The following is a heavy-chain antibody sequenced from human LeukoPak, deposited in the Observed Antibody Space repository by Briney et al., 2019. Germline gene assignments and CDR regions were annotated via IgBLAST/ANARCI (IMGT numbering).Heavy chain of an antibody. D-gene: IGHD3-10*01. CDR3: AKGLNVLLWFGEPYYFDY. CDR1: GFTFSSYA. J-gene: IGHJ4*02. Sequence: GESLRLSCAASGFTFSSYAMSWVRQAPGKGLEWVSAISGSGGSTYYADSVKGRFTISRDNSKNTLYLQMNSLRAEDTAVYYCAKGLNVLLWFGEPYYFDYWGQGTLVTVSS. CDR2: ISGSGGST. V-gene: IGHV3-23*01.